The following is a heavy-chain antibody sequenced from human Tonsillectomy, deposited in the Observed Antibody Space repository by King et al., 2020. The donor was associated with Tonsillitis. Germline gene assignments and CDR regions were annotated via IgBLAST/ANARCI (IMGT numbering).Heavy chain of an antibody. Sequence: VQLVESGGGLVQPGGSLRLSCAASGFTFSSYWMSWVRQAPGKGLEWVANIKQDGSEKYYVDSVKGRFTISRDNAKNSLYLQMNSLRAEDTAVYYCARGYGSGSYYIYFLLGYWGQGTLVTVSS. V-gene: IGHV3-7*03. CDR2: IKQDGSEK. D-gene: IGHD3-10*01. J-gene: IGHJ4*02. CDR1: GFTFSSYW. CDR3: ARGYGSGSYYIYFLLGY.